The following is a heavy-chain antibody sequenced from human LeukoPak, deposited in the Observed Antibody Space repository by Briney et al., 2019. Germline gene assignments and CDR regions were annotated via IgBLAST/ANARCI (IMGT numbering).Heavy chain of an antibody. Sequence: PSETLSLTCTVSGGSISSYYWSWIRQPPGKGLEWIGYIYYSGSTNYNPSLKSRVTISVDTSKNQFSLKLSSVTAADTAVYYCARDILEWFGESIGGFDPWGQGTLVTVSS. J-gene: IGHJ5*02. CDR2: IYYSGST. D-gene: IGHD3-10*01. V-gene: IGHV4-59*01. CDR3: ARDILEWFGESIGGFDP. CDR1: GGSISSYY.